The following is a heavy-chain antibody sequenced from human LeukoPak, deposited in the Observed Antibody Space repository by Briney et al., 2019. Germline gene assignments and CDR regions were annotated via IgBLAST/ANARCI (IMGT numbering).Heavy chain of an antibody. CDR1: GFTVSSTY. CDR2: IYSGGST. Sequence: GGSLRLSCAASGFTVSSTYMSWVRQAPGKGLEWVSVIYSGGSTYYADSVKGRFTISRHNSKNTLYLQMNSLRAEDTAVYYCARARYSYVPHYYYYGMDVWGQGTTVTVSS. D-gene: IGHD5-18*01. J-gene: IGHJ6*02. CDR3: ARARYSYVPHYYYYGMDV. V-gene: IGHV3-53*04.